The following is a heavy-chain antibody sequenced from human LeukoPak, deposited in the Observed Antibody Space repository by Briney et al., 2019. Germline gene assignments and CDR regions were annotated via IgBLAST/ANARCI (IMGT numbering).Heavy chain of an antibody. CDR1: GFTFSSYG. CDR2: ISYDGSNK. V-gene: IGHV3-30*18. CDR3: AKDHRIRFLEWLLGYDFDY. D-gene: IGHD3-3*01. Sequence: GGSLRLSCAASGFTFSSYGMHWVRQAPGKGLEWVAVISYDGSNKYYADSVKGRFTISRDNSKNTLYLQMNSLRAEDTAVYYCAKDHRIRFLEWLLGYDFDYWGQGTLVTVSS. J-gene: IGHJ4*02.